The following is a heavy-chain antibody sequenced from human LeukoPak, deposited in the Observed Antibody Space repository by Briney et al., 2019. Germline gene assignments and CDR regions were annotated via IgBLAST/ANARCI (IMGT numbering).Heavy chain of an antibody. CDR1: GFTFSNAW. CDR2: IKSKTDGGTT. D-gene: IGHD1-26*01. Sequence: GGPLRLSCAASGFTFSNAWMSWVRQAPGKGLEWVGRIKSKTDGGTTDYAAPVKGRFTISRDDSKNTLYLQMNSLKTEDTAVYYCTTLVGATRGFDYWGQGTLVTVSS. V-gene: IGHV3-15*01. CDR3: TTLVGATRGFDY. J-gene: IGHJ4*02.